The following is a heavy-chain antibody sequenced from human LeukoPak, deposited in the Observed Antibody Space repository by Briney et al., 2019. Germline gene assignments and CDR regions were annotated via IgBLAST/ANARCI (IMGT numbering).Heavy chain of an antibody. Sequence: PSETLSLTCAVSGYSISSGYYWGWIRQPPGKGLEWIGTLYHSGSTYYNPSLKSRVTISVDTSQNQFSLKLSSVPAADTAVYYCAVGYCSSSSTSCYREYFQHWGQGTLVTVSS. CDR3: AVGYCSSSSTSCYREYFQH. CDR2: LYHSGST. D-gene: IGHD2-2*02. CDR1: GYSISSGYY. V-gene: IGHV4-38-2*01. J-gene: IGHJ1*01.